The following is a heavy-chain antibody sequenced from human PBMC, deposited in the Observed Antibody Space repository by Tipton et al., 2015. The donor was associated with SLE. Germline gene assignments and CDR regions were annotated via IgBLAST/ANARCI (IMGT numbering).Heavy chain of an antibody. CDR2: IQKDGSVK. CDR1: GFTFRSYW. Sequence: SLRLSCVVSGFTFRSYWMTWVRQAPGKGLEWVANIQKDGSVKNYVDSVKGRFTISRDNSKNMLYLQMNSLRTEDTAVYYCARAASGRVVGTPTGHGYWGQGTLVTVSS. V-gene: IGHV3-7*03. D-gene: IGHD1-26*01. CDR3: ARAASGRVVGTPTGHGY. J-gene: IGHJ4*02.